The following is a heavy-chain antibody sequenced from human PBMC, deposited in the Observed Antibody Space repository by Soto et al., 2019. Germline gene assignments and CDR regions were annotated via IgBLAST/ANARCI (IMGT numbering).Heavy chain of an antibody. CDR3: ARAIYYYGSGDRFNWFDP. V-gene: IGHV1-8*01. D-gene: IGHD3-10*01. Sequence: WASVKVSCKASGYTFTSYDINWVRQATGQGLEWMGWMNPNSGNTGYAQKFQGRVTMTRNTSISTAYMELSSLRSEDTAVYYCARAIYYYGSGDRFNWFDPWGQGTLVTVSS. J-gene: IGHJ5*02. CDR2: MNPNSGNT. CDR1: GYTFTSYD.